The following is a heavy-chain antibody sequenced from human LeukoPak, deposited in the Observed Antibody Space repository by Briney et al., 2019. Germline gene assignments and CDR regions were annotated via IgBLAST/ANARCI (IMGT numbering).Heavy chain of an antibody. CDR2: ISYDGSNK. CDR1: GFTFSSYG. CDR3: AKGVGGKYYYYYGMDV. Sequence: GGSLRLSCAASGFTFSSYGMHWVRQAPGKGLEWVAVISYDGSNKYYADSVKGRFTISRDNSRNTLYLQMNSLRAEDTAVYYCAKGVGGKYYYYYGMDVWGQGTTVTGSS. V-gene: IGHV3-30*18. D-gene: IGHD3-16*01. J-gene: IGHJ6*02.